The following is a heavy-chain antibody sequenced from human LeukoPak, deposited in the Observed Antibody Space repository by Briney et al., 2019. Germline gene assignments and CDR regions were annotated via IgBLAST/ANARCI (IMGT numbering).Heavy chain of an antibody. J-gene: IGHJ6*02. D-gene: IGHD5-18*01. CDR3: ATDVADTYSYGPGYYYGMDV. CDR1: GYTLTELS. V-gene: IGHV1-24*01. CDR2: FDPEDGET. Sequence: GASVKVSCKVSGYTLTELSMHWVRQAPGKGLEWMGGFDPEDGETIYAQKFQGRVTMTEDTSTDTAYMELSSLRSEDTAVYYCATDVADTYSYGPGYYYGMDVWGQGTTVTVSS.